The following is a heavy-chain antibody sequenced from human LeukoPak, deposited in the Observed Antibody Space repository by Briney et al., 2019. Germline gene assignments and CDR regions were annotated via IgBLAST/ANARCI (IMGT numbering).Heavy chain of an antibody. J-gene: IGHJ6*02. CDR1: GLTISNSW. D-gene: IGHD2-8*02. Sequence: GGSLRLSCAASGLTISNSWMSWVRQAPGKGLEWVANIKQDGSEKYYVDSVKGRFTISRDNGQNSLYLQMDSLRAEDTAVYYCARDQGYCTGDICYWSSFYGMDVWGQGTTVTVSS. CDR2: IKQDGSEK. V-gene: IGHV3-7*03. CDR3: ARDQGYCTGDICYWSSFYGMDV.